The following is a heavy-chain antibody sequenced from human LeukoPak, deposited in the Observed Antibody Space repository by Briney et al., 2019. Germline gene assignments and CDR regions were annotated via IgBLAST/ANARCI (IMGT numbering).Heavy chain of an antibody. D-gene: IGHD3-9*01. CDR2: IKQDGSEK. CDR3: AGGSGYLITS. CDR1: GFTFRSYW. J-gene: IGHJ5*02. V-gene: IGHV3-7*01. Sequence: PGGSLRLSCAASGFTFRSYWMNWVRQAPGKGLEWLAIIKQDGSEKHYKGSVEGRFTISRDNTKNSLHLQMNSQRAEDTAVYYCAGGSGYLITSWGQGTLVTVSS.